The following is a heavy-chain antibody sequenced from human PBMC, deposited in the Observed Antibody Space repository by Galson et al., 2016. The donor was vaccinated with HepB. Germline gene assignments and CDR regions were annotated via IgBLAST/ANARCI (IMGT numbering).Heavy chain of an antibody. D-gene: IGHD5-18*01. Sequence: SLRLSCAASGFSLGTYGMSWVRQAPGKGLEWVAFTWYDGSIEYYADSVQGRFSISRDKSKNTLYLEMNSLRAEDTAVYFCAKDRGGIQLWGLHGMDVWGQGTTVTVSS. V-gene: IGHV3-33*03. CDR3: AKDRGGIQLWGLHGMDV. CDR1: GFSLGTYG. CDR2: TWYDGSIE. J-gene: IGHJ6*02.